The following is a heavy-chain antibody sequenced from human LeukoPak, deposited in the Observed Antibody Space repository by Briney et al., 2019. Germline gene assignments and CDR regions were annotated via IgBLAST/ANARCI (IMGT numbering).Heavy chain of an antibody. J-gene: IGHJ4*02. CDR1: GHTFTSYY. D-gene: IGHD6-13*01. Sequence: ASVKVSCKASGHTFTSYYMHWVRQAPGQGLEWMGIINPSGGSTIYEQNLQGRVTVTRDTSTSTVYMEVSSLRSEDTALYYCAREGLAAAGSIDYWGQGTLVTVSS. CDR3: AREGLAAAGSIDY. CDR2: INPSGGST. V-gene: IGHV1-46*01.